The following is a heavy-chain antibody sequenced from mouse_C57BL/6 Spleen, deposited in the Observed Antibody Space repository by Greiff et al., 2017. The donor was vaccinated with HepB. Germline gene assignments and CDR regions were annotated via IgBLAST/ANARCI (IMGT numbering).Heavy chain of an antibody. J-gene: IGHJ4*01. D-gene: IGHD2-2*01. CDR2: IDPSDSYT. CDR1: GYTFTSYW. V-gene: IGHV1-50*01. Sequence: VKLQQPGAELVKPGASVKLSCKASGYTFTSYWMQWVKQRPGQGLEWIGEIDPSDSYTNYNQKFKGKATLTVDTSSSTAYMQLSSLTSEDSAVYYCAREKNGYDGDYYAMDYWGQGTSVTVSS. CDR3: AREKNGYDGDYYAMDY.